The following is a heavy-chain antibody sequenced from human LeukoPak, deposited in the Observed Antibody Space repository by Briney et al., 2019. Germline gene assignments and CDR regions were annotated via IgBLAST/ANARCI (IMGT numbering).Heavy chain of an antibody. Sequence: PGGSLEPPRGAPVFPARGITNTCVRQAPGKGLEWVSVIYSGGSTNYAGTVKGRFTISRDNSKNTVYLQMNSLRAEDTAVYYCARQLSGDYYYLWGRGTLVTVSS. V-gene: IGHV3-53*01. CDR1: VFPARGIT. CDR2: IYSGGST. D-gene: IGHD3-22*01. J-gene: IGHJ4*02. CDR3: ARQLSGDYYYL.